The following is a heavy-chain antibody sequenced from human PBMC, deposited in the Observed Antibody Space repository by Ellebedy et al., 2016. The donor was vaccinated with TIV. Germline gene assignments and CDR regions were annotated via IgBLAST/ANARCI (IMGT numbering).Heavy chain of an antibody. CDR1: GFTFSSYA. D-gene: IGHD6-19*01. CDR2: ISGSGGST. V-gene: IGHV3-23*01. J-gene: IGHJ4*02. CDR3: AKVGSQWLVREPDADY. Sequence: GESLKISXAASGFTFSSYAMSWVRQAPGKGLEWVSAISGSGGSTYYADSVKGRFTISRDNSKNTLYLQMNSLRAEDTAVYYCAKVGSQWLVREPDADYWGQGTLVTVSS.